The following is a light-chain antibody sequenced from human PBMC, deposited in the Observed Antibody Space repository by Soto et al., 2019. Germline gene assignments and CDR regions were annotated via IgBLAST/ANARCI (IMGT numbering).Light chain of an antibody. V-gene: IGLV1-40*01. CDR2: GDT. CDR1: NSNIGAGYD. J-gene: IGLJ1*01. CDR3: QSYDISLSGFV. Sequence: QSVLTQPPSVSGAPGQRVTISCTGSNSNIGAGYDVHWYQQFPGTVPKLLVYGDTNRPSGVPDRFSGSKSGTSASLAITGLQAEDEADYYCQSYDISLSGFVFGTGTKVTVL.